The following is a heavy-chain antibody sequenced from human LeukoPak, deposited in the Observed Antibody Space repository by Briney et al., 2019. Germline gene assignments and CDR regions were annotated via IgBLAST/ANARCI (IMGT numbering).Heavy chain of an antibody. CDR1: GFTFSSYW. CDR3: AKYCSSTSCLTQDDY. Sequence: GGSLRLFCAASGFTFSSYWMHWVRQAPGKGLVWVSRINSDGSSTSYADSVKGRFTISRDNAKNTLYLQMNSLRAEDTAVYYCAKYCSSTSCLTQDDYWGQGTLVTVSS. D-gene: IGHD2-2*01. CDR2: INSDGSST. V-gene: IGHV3-74*01. J-gene: IGHJ4*02.